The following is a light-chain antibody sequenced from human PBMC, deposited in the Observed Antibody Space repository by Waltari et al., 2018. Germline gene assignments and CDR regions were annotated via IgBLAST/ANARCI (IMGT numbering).Light chain of an antibody. J-gene: IGLJ2*01. V-gene: IGLV3-19*01. CDR3: HSRDASGVAGS. CDR2: DKN. CDR1: SLRSYC. Sequence: SSELTQDPAVSVAMGQTVRITCQGDSLRSYCASWYQQRTGQAPILVIYDKNNRPSGVPDRFSGSSSHNTGSLTITGAQAEDEASYYCHSRDASGVAGSFGGGTKLTVL.